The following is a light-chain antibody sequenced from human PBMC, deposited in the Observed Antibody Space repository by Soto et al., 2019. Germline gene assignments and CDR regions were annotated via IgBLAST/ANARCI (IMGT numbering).Light chain of an antibody. CDR2: AAS. V-gene: IGKV1-39*01. CDR1: QSISSY. CDR3: QQSYSDPRT. J-gene: IGKJ1*01. Sequence: DIQLTQYPSSLSASVGDRVTITCRASQSISSYLNWYQQKPGKAPKLLIYAASSLQSGVPSRVSGSGYGTDFTLTINSLKTEDFATYYCQQSYSDPRTFGQGTKVDIK.